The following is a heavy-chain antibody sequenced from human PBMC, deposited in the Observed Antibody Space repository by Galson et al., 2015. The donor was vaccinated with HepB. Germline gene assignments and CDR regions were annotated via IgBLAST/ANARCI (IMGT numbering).Heavy chain of an antibody. CDR1: GFTFSSYS. CDR3: ARDWGVDSNYVTGFDY. D-gene: IGHD4-11*01. V-gene: IGHV3-48*01. J-gene: IGHJ4*02. Sequence: SLRLSCAASGFTFSSYSMNWVRQAPGKGLEWVSYISSSSSTKYYADSVKGRFTISRDNAKNSLYLQMNSLRADDTAVYYCARDWGVDSNYVTGFDYWGQGTLVTVSS. CDR2: ISSSSSTK.